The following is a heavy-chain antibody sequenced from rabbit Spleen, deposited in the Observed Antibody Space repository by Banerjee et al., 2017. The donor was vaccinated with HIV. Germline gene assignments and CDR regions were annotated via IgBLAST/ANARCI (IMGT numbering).Heavy chain of an antibody. CDR3: ARDTGSSFSSYGMDL. J-gene: IGHJ6*01. V-gene: IGHV1S40*01. Sequence: QSLEESGGDLVKPGASLTLTCTASGVSFSSSYYMCWVRQAPGKGLEWIACIDTGSSDFTYFASWAKGRFTCSKTSSTTVTLQMTSLTAADTATYFCARDTGSSFSSYGMDLWGPGTLVTVS. D-gene: IGHD8-1*01. CDR1: GVSFSSSYY. CDR2: IDTGSSDFT.